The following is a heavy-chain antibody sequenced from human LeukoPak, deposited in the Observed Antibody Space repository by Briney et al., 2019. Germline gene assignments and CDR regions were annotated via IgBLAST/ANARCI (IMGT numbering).Heavy chain of an antibody. CDR3: VKSYYYDSSGYLY. V-gene: IGHV3-64D*09. CDR2: ISSNGGST. D-gene: IGHD3-22*01. CDR1: GFTFSNYA. Sequence: GGSLRLSCVASGFTFSNYAMSWVRQAPGKGLEYVSAISSNGGSTYYADSVKGRFTISRDNSKNTLYLQMSSLRAEDTAVYYCVKSYYYDSSGYLYWGQGTLVTVSS. J-gene: IGHJ4*02.